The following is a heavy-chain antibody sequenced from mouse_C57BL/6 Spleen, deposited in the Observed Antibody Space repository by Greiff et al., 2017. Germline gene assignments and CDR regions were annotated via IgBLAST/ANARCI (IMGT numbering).Heavy chain of an antibody. J-gene: IGHJ1*03. Sequence: EVQLVESGGGSLQPKGSLKLSCAASGFTFNTYAMPWVRQAPGKGLEWVARIRSKCSIYETYYADSVKGRFTISRDESQSMLYLQMNSLTSEDTAMYYCVRDYYSSSDGYFDVWGTGTTVTVSS. V-gene: IGHV10-3*01. CDR3: VRDYYSSSDGYFDV. CDR1: GFTFNTYA. CDR2: IRSKCSIYET. D-gene: IGHD1-1*01.